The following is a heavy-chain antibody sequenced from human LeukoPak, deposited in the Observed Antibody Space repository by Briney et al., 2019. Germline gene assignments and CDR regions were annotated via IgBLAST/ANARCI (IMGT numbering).Heavy chain of an antibody. J-gene: IGHJ4*02. Sequence: SETLSLTCSVSSNSFTDYYWTWIRQPAGRGLEWLGRISTPGSTNYNPSLKSRLTMSVDTSNKQFSLRLTSVTAADTAVYYCARATGRYSPFFDYWGQGILVTVSS. CDR1: SNSFTDYY. D-gene: IGHD1-26*01. V-gene: IGHV4-4*07. CDR3: ARATGRYSPFFDY. CDR2: ISTPGST.